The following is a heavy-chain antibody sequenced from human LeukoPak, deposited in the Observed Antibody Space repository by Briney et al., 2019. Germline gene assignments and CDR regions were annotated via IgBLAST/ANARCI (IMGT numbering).Heavy chain of an antibody. CDR3: ARGGDYDILTGYRSDYYYYYMDV. Sequence: SVKVSCKASGGTFSGYAISWVRQAPGQGLEWMGGIIPIFGTANYAQKFQGRVTITTDESTSTAYMELSSLRSEDTAVYYCARGGDYDILTGYRSDYYYYYMDVWGKGTTVTVSS. V-gene: IGHV1-69*05. CDR2: IIPIFGTA. D-gene: IGHD3-9*01. J-gene: IGHJ6*03. CDR1: GGTFSGYA.